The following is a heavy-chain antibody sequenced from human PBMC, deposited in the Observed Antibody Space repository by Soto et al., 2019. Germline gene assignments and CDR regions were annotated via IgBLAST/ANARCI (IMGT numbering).Heavy chain of an antibody. Sequence: QVQLQQWGAGLLKPSETLSLTCAVYGGSFNNYYWNWIRQPPGKGLEWIGEINHSGSTNYNPSLESRVTMSVDTSQNQFSLRLSSVTAADTAVYYCARGAAAGTLPVDYWGQGTLVTVSS. J-gene: IGHJ4*02. CDR3: ARGAAAGTLPVDY. CDR2: INHSGST. V-gene: IGHV4-34*01. CDR1: GGSFNNYY. D-gene: IGHD6-13*01.